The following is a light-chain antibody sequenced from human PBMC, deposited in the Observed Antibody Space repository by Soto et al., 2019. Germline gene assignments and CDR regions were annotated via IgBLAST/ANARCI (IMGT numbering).Light chain of an antibody. CDR1: QSINNL. Sequence: DVQMTRAPSTLSSSLGDIVTITFRASQSINNLLAWYQQKPGKAPKFLIYDVSTLESGVPSRFRGSRSGTEFPLTVSSLQPEDFATYYCLQDHDDSCTFGQGTKVDTK. J-gene: IGKJ1*01. CDR3: LQDHDDSCT. CDR2: DVS. V-gene: IGKV1-5*01.